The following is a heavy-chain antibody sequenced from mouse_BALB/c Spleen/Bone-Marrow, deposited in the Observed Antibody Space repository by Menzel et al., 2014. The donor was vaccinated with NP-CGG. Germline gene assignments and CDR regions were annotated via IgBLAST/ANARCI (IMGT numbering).Heavy chain of an antibody. CDR3: AITTLYAMDY. CDR1: GYTFTDYN. J-gene: IGHJ4*01. D-gene: IGHD2-12*01. V-gene: IGHV1S29*02. CDR2: IYPYNGGT. Sequence: EVQLQQSGPELVKPGASVKLSCKASGYTFTDYNMHWVQQSHGKSLEWIGYIYPYNGGTCYNQKFKSKATLTVDNSSSTAYMELRSMTSEDSAVYDCAITTLYAMDYWGQGTSVTVSS.